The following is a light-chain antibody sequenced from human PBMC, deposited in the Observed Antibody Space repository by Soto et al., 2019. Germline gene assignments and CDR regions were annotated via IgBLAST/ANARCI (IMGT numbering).Light chain of an antibody. V-gene: IGKV3-15*01. Sequence: EIVMTQSPAAMSVSPGEGATLSCKASQSVRNNLAWYQQKPGQAPRLLIYDASTRATGIPARFSGSGSGTDFTLTISSLQSEAFAVYYCQQYNNWPPWTFGQGTKVESK. CDR2: DAS. J-gene: IGKJ1*01. CDR1: QSVRNN. CDR3: QQYNNWPPWT.